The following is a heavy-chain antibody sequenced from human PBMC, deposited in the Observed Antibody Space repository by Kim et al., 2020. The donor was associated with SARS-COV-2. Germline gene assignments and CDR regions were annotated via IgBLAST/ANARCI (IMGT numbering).Heavy chain of an antibody. J-gene: IGHJ4*02. V-gene: IGHV3-21*01. CDR3: ARQGVEWELRFDY. Sequence: ADSVTGRFTISRDNAKNSLYLQMNSLRAEDTAVYYCARQGVEWELRFDYWGQGTLVTVSS. D-gene: IGHD1-26*01.